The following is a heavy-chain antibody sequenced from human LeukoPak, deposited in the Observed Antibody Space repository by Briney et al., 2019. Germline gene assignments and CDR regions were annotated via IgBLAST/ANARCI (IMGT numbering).Heavy chain of an antibody. D-gene: IGHD6-19*01. CDR2: ISYGGSNK. CDR1: GFTFSSYA. Sequence: PGGSLRLSCAASGFTFSSYAMHWVRQAPGKGLEWVAVISYGGSNKYYADSVKGRITISSDNSKNTLYLQMNSLRAEDTAVYFCARDGYSSGWYVGWFDPWGQGTLVNVSS. V-gene: IGHV3-30*04. CDR3: ARDGYSSGWYVGWFDP. J-gene: IGHJ5*02.